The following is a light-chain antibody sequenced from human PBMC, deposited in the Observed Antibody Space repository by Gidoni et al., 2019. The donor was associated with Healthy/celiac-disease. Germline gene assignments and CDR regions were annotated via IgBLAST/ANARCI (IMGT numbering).Light chain of an antibody. CDR1: QGISSS. CDR3: QQFNSYPIT. J-gene: IGKJ5*01. V-gene: IGKV1-13*02. Sequence: AIQLTQSPSSLSASVGDRVTITCRASQGISSSLAWYQQKPGKAPKLLIYDASSLESGFPSRFSGSGSGTDFTLTIISLQPEDFATYYCQQFNSYPITFGQGTRLEIK. CDR2: DAS.